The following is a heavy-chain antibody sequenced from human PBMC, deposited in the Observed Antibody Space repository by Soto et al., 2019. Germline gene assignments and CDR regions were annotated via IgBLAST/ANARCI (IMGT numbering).Heavy chain of an antibody. V-gene: IGHV4-30-2*01. D-gene: IGHD5-12*01. J-gene: IGHJ3*02. CDR2: MYHSGST. CDR1: GGSISSGGYS. CDR3: ARGLRDGYNRFAFDI. Sequence: PSETLSLTCAVSGGSISSGGYSWSWIRQPPGKGLEWIGYMYHSGSTYYNPSLKSRVTISIDTSKNQFSLKLSSVTAADTAVYYCARGLRDGYNRFAFDIWGQGTMVTVSS.